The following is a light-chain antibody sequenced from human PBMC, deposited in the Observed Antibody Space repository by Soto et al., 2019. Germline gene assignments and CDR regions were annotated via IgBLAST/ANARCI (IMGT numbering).Light chain of an antibody. Sequence: EIVLTQSPATLSMSPGERATLSCRASQSIRSNVAWYQQKPGQAPRLLIYDTSTRATGVPARFSGSGSGTEFTLTISSLQSEDFVVYYCQQYKNWPSGLTFGGGTKVQIK. CDR1: QSIRSN. V-gene: IGKV3-15*01. CDR2: DTS. J-gene: IGKJ4*01. CDR3: QQYKNWPSGLT.